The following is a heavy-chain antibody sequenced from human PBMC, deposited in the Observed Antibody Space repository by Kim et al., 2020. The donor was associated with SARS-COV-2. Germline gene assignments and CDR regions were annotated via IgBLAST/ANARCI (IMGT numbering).Heavy chain of an antibody. J-gene: IGHJ6*02. CDR3: ARLMVRGVIRAYSGMDV. D-gene: IGHD3-10*01. V-gene: IGHV1-69*01. Sequence: FQGRVTITADESTSTAYMELSSLRSEDTAVYYCARLMVRGVIRAYSGMDVWGQGTTVTVSS.